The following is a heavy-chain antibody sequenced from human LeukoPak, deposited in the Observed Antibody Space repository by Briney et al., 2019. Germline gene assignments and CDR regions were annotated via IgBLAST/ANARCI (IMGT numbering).Heavy chain of an antibody. J-gene: IGHJ2*01. D-gene: IGHD4-17*01. Sequence: PSETLSLTCAVYGGSFSGYYWSWIRQPPGKGLEWIGEINHSGSTNYNPSLKSRVTISIDTSKNQFSLKLSSVTAADTAVYYCAGAPQSDYGTHWYFDLWGRGTLVTVSS. CDR3: AGAPQSDYGTHWYFDL. CDR2: INHSGST. CDR1: GGSFSGYY. V-gene: IGHV4-34*01.